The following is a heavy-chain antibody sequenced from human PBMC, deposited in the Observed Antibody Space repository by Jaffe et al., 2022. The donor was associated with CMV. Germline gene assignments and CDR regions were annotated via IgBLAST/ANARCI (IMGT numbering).Heavy chain of an antibody. CDR1: GFTFSSYG. Sequence: QVQLVESGGGVVQPGRSLRLSCAASGFTFSSYGMHWVRQAPGKGLEWVAVIWYDGSNKYYADSVKGRFTISRDNSKNTLYLQMNSLRAEDTAVYYCARDMNGPAGVVWSGYQYYYYYYGMDVWGQGTTVTVSS. D-gene: IGHD3-3*01. CDR2: IWYDGSNK. V-gene: IGHV3-33*01. J-gene: IGHJ6*02. CDR3: ARDMNGPAGVVWSGYQYYYYYYGMDV.